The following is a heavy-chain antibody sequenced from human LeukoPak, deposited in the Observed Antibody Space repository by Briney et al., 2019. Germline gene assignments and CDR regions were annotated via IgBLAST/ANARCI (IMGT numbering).Heavy chain of an antibody. CDR2: IDPEDGET. Sequence: ASAKVSCKVSGHSLTALSMHWVRQAPGKGLEWMGGIDPEDGETISAQKFRGRVTMTEDTSTDTAYMGLSSLRSEDTAVYYCATVAGTTWDENWFDPWGQGTLVTVSS. J-gene: IGHJ5*02. CDR3: ATVAGTTWDENWFDP. D-gene: IGHD1-7*01. V-gene: IGHV1-24*01. CDR1: GHSLTALS.